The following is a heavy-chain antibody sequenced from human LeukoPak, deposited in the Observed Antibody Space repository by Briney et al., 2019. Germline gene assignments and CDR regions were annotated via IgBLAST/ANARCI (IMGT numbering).Heavy chain of an antibody. CDR1: GFTFSSYA. V-gene: IGHV3-30*04. Sequence: SGGSLRLSCAASGFTFSSYAMHWVRQAPGKGLEWLAVISYDGSHKYYADSVQGRFTISRDNSKNTLYLQMNSLRAEDTAVYYCAKVGYCSSTSCWEYAFDIWGQGTMVTVSS. CDR2: ISYDGSHK. D-gene: IGHD2-2*03. CDR3: AKVGYCSSTSCWEYAFDI. J-gene: IGHJ3*02.